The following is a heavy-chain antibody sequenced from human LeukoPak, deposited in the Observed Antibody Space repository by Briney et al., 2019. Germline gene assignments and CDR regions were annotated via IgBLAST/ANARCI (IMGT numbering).Heavy chain of an antibody. J-gene: IGHJ5*02. D-gene: IGHD6-6*01. V-gene: IGHV1-2*06. CDR3: ARGVIYSSSSGWFDP. Sequence: GASVKVSCKASGYTFTDYYIQWVRQAPGQGLEWMGRINPDSGGANYAQKFQGTVTMTRDTSINTAYLELSKLRSDDTAVYYCARGVIYSSSSGWFDPWGQGTLVTVSS. CDR2: INPDSGGA. CDR1: GYTFTDYY.